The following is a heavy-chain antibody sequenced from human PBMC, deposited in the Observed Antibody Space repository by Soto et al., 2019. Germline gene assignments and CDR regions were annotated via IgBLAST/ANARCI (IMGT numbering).Heavy chain of an antibody. V-gene: IGHV3-48*02. D-gene: IGHD3-3*01. Sequence: GGSLRLSCAASGFTFSSYSMNWVRQAPGKGLEWVSYISSSSSTIYYADSVKGRFTISRDNAKNSLYLQMNSLRDEDTAVYYCARDIRFGVVTVGFDPWGQGTLVTVSS. CDR3: ARDIRFGVVTVGFDP. CDR2: ISSSSSTI. J-gene: IGHJ5*02. CDR1: GFTFSSYS.